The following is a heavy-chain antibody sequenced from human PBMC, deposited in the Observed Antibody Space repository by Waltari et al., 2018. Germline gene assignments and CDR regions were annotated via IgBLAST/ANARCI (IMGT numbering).Heavy chain of an antibody. CDR1: GGSFSGYY. V-gene: IGHV4-34*01. CDR2: INHSGST. CDR3: ARGSRRVGDY. Sequence: QVQLQQWGAGLLKPSETLSLTCAVSGGSFSGYYWSWTRQPPGKGLELIGKINHSGSTNYNPSLKSRVTISVDTAKNQFSLKLSSVTAADTAVYYCARGSRRVGDYWGQGTLVTVSS. J-gene: IGHJ4*02.